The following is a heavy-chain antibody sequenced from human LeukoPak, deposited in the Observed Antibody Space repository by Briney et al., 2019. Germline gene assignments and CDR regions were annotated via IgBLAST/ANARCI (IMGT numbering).Heavy chain of an antibody. CDR2: IYYSGST. D-gene: IGHD3-16*01. CDR3: ARDYDYVWGSRNDAFDI. J-gene: IGHJ3*02. V-gene: IGHV4-39*07. Sequence: PSETLSLTCTVSGNSISSGDYYWSWIRQSPGKGLEWIGSIYYSGSTYYNPSLKSRVTISLDTSKNQFSLKLSSVTAADTAVYYCARDYDYVWGSRNDAFDIWGQGTMVTVSS. CDR1: GNSISSGDYY.